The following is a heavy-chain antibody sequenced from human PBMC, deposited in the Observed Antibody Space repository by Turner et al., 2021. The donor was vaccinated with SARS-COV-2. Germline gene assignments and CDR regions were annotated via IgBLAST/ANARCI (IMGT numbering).Heavy chain of an antibody. CDR3: TKLSGHNYPTVGALDI. CDR1: GTTFIGNG. Sequence: EVRRVESGGAWVKPGGSFRLSCEPLGTTFIGNGMSWDRQDPGRGLEWIGRIKSKGSGGTTDYAAPVRGRFSISRNDSRNTMYLQMDRMETEDTAVYYCTKLSGHNYPTVGALDIWGPGTLVTVSS. V-gene: IGHV3-15*02. CDR2: IKSKGSGGTT. D-gene: IGHD5-18*01. J-gene: IGHJ3*02.